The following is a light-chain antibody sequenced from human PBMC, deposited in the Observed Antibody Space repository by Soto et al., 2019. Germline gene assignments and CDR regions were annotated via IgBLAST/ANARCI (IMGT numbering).Light chain of an antibody. CDR1: QSISSN. CDR2: RTS. Sequence: EIGLNQSPGTLSLSTGERATLSSRASQSISSNLAWYQQKPGQAPRLLMFRTSSRATGFPARFSGSGSGTEFNLTISSLQSEDFGVYYCQQYNNWPRATFGGGTKVDI. CDR3: QQYNNWPRAT. J-gene: IGKJ4*01. V-gene: IGKV3-15*01.